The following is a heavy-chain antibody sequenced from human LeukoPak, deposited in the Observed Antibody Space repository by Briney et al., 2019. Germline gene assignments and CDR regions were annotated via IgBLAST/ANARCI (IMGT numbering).Heavy chain of an antibody. V-gene: IGHV3-7*01. Sequence: GGSLRLSCAASGFTFSSYWMSWVRQAPGKGLEWVANIKQDGCEKYYVDSVKGRFTISRDNAKNSLYLQMNSLRAEDTAVYYCASLALIPTVTYYFDYWGQGTLVTVSS. CDR3: ASLALIPTVTYYFDY. D-gene: IGHD4-17*01. J-gene: IGHJ4*02. CDR1: GFTFSSYW. CDR2: IKQDGCEK.